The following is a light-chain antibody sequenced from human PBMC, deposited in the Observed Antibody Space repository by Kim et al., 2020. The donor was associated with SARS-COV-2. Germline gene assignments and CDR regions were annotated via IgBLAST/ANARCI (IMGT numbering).Light chain of an antibody. CDR1: QSVSSY. CDR2: DAS. CDR3: QQRSNWPLT. Sequence: LSPGQRATRTCRASQSVSSYLAWYQQKPGQAPRLLIYDASNRATGIPARFSGSGSGTDFTLTISSLEPEDFAVYYCQQRSNWPLTFGGGTKVDIK. V-gene: IGKV3-11*01. J-gene: IGKJ4*01.